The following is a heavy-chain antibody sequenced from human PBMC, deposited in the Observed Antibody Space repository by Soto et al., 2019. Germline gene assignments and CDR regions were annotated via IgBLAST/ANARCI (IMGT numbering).Heavy chain of an antibody. J-gene: IGHJ4*02. D-gene: IGHD6-13*01. CDR2: IIPIFGTA. CDR1: GGTFSSYA. V-gene: IGHV1-69*13. Sequence: SVKVSCKASGGTFSSYAISWVRQAPGQGLEWMGGIIPIFGTANYAQKFQGRVTITADESTSTAYMELSSLRSEDTAVYYCARDEGLIAAAGSLDYWGQGTLVTVSS. CDR3: ARDEGLIAAAGSLDY.